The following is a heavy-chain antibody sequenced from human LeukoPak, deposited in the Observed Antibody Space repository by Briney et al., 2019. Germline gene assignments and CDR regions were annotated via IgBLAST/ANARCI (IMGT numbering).Heavy chain of an antibody. J-gene: IGHJ2*01. V-gene: IGHV4-39*01. CDR2: MSYSGRT. D-gene: IGHD3-22*01. Sequence: SETLSLTCSVSGGSISSSSSYWGWIRQPPGKGLEGIGTMSYSGRTNYNPSLESRVTISADTSKNQFSLKLSSVTAADTAVYYCARRAMSSGYDGWYFDLWGRGTLVTVSS. CDR1: GGSISSSSSY. CDR3: ARRAMSSGYDGWYFDL.